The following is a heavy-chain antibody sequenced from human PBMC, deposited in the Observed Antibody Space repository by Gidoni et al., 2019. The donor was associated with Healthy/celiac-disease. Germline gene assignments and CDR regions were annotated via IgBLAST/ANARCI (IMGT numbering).Heavy chain of an antibody. CDR1: GFTFSSDS. CDR3: ARVLAGDFDY. V-gene: IGHV3-48*01. J-gene: IGHJ4*02. D-gene: IGHD6-19*01. CDR2: ISSSGSTI. Sequence: EVQLVESGGGLVQPGGSLRLSCAASGFTFSSDSMNWVRQAPGKGLEWVSYISSSGSTIYYADSVKGRFTISRDNAKNSLYLQMNSLRAEDTAVYYCARVLAGDFDYWGQGTLVTVSS.